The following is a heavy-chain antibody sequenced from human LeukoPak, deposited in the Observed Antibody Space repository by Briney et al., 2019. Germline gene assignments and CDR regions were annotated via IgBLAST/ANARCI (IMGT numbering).Heavy chain of an antibody. CDR1: GGPITSYY. V-gene: IGHV4-59*12. Sequence: SETLSLTCTVSGGPITSYYWSWIRQPPGKGLEWIGSIYYSGSTNYNPSLKSRVTTSVDTSKNQVSLKLSSVTAADTAVYYCARVSGWNPLEAAHLDYWGQGTLVTVSS. J-gene: IGHJ4*02. CDR3: ARVSGWNPLEAAHLDY. CDR2: IYYSGST. D-gene: IGHD6-19*01.